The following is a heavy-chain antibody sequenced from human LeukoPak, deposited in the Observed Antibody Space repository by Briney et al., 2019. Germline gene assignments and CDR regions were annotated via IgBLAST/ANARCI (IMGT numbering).Heavy chain of an antibody. CDR2: TSGNSGRT. CDR3: AKSTSSWERVDY. D-gene: IGHD6-13*01. Sequence: GGSLRLSCAASGFTFSSYAMSWVRQAPGKGLEWVSSTSGNSGRTYYADSVKGRFSISRDNSNNTLYLQMNSLRAEDAAVYYCAKSTSSWERVDYWGQGTLVTVSS. V-gene: IGHV3-23*01. CDR1: GFTFSSYA. J-gene: IGHJ4*02.